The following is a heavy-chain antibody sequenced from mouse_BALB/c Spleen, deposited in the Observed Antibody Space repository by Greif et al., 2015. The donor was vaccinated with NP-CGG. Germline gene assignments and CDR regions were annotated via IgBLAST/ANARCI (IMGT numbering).Heavy chain of an antibody. CDR3: TRGAFYAMDY. CDR2: INPSNGGT. V-gene: IGHV1S81*02. Sequence: VQLKESGAELVKPGASVKLSCKASGYTFTSYYMYWVKQRPGQGLEWIGEINPSNGGTNFNEKFKSKATLTVDKSSSTAYMQLSSLTSEDSAVYYCTRGAFYAMDYWGQGTSVTVSS. CDR1: GYTFTSYY. J-gene: IGHJ4*01.